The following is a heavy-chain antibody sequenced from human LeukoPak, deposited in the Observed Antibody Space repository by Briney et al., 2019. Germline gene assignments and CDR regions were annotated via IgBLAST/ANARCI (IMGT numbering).Heavy chain of an antibody. D-gene: IGHD3-10*01. Sequence: GGSLRLSCAASGFTFSSYAMSWVRQAPGKGLEWVSAISGSGGSTYYADSVKGRFTISRDNSKNTLYLQMNSLRAEDTAIYYCAKVSQLLWFGEYMDVWGKGTTVTVSS. CDR2: ISGSGGST. J-gene: IGHJ6*03. V-gene: IGHV3-23*01. CDR1: GFTFSSYA. CDR3: AKVSQLLWFGEYMDV.